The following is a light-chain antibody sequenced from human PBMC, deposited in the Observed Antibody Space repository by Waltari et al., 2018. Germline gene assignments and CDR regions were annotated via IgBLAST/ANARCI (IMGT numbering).Light chain of an antibody. V-gene: IGLV2-14*01. CDR3: SSYTSSSSYV. CDR2: EVS. J-gene: IGLJ1*01. CDR1: SSDVGSYNY. Sequence: QSALTQPASVSGSPGQSITISCTGTSSDVGSYNYVSWYQQHPGKAPKLMIYEVSNRASGVSSRFSGSKSGNTASLTISGLQAEDEADYYCSSYTSSSSYVFGTGTKVTVL.